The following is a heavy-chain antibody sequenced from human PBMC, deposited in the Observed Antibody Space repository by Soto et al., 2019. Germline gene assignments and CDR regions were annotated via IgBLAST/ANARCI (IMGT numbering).Heavy chain of an antibody. V-gene: IGHV2-70*20. D-gene: IGHD5-18*01. CDR1: GFSLSTSGMC. J-gene: IGHJ6*02. Sequence: SGPTLVNPTQTLTLTCTFSGFSLSTSGMCVSWVRQPPGKALEWPALIDWDDDKYYSTSLKTRLTISKDTSKNQVVLTMTNMDPVDTATYYCARSRGYSGDYYGMDVWGQGTAVTVSS. CDR3: ARSRGYSGDYYGMDV. CDR2: IDWDDDK.